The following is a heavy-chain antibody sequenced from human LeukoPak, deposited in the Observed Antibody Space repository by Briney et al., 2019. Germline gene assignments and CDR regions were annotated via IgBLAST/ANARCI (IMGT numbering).Heavy chain of an antibody. D-gene: IGHD1-7*01. CDR3: AGDPNKLANFDH. V-gene: IGHV3-48*01. Sequence: GGSLRLSCAASGFTFSSYSMNWVRQAPGKGLEWVSYISSSSSIIYYVDSVKGRFTISRDNAKNSLYLQMNSLRAEDTAVYYCAGDPNKLANFDHWGQGTLVTVSS. CDR2: ISSSSSII. CDR1: GFTFSSYS. J-gene: IGHJ4*02.